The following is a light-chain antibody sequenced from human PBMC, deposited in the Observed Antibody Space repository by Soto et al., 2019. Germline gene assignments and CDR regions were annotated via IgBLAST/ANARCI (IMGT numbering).Light chain of an antibody. V-gene: IGKV1-5*01. Sequence: DIQMTQSPSTLSASVGDRVIITCRASQTVERWMAWYQQKPGKAPKLLISDVSTLERGVPSRFSGSGSATEFNLTISSLQSEDFGVYYCQQYNNWPRATFGGGTKVDIK. CDR1: QTVERW. J-gene: IGKJ4*01. CDR3: QQYNNWPRAT. CDR2: DVS.